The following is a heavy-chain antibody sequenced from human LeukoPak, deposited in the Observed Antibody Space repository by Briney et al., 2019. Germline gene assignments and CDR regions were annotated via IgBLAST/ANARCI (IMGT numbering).Heavy chain of an antibody. Sequence: ASVKVSCKASGYTFTGYYIHWVRQAPGQGLEWMGWTNPNSGGTNYAQKFQGRVTMTRDTSISTAYMDLSRLRSDDTAVYYCARGGIVGATFDYFDYWGQGTLVTVSS. CDR3: ARGGIVGATFDYFDY. V-gene: IGHV1-2*02. J-gene: IGHJ4*02. CDR1: GYTFTGYY. CDR2: TNPNSGGT. D-gene: IGHD1-26*01.